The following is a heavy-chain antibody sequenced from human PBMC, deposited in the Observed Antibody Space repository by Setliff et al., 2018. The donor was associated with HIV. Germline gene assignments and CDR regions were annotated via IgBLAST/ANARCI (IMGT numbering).Heavy chain of an antibody. V-gene: IGHV4-59*12. Sequence: SETLSLTCAVYGGSFSDYYWSWIRQPPGEGLEWIGYIFYSGSTNYNPSLKSRVTISLDTSKNQFSLKLSSVTAADTAVYYCARSNLEPTSRLFDPWGPGTLVTVSS. CDR1: GGSFSDYY. CDR3: ARSNLEPTSRLFDP. J-gene: IGHJ5*02. D-gene: IGHD1-1*01. CDR2: IFYSGST.